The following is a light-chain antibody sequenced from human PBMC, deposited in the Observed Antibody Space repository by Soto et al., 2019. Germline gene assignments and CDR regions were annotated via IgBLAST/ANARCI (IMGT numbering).Light chain of an antibody. J-gene: IGKJ1*01. Sequence: DIQMTQSPSTLSGSVGDRVTITCRASQTISSWLAWYQQKPGKAPKLLIYKASTLKSGVPSRFSGSGSGTEFTLTISSPQPDDFATYYCQHYNSYSEAFGQGTRGDIK. V-gene: IGKV1-5*03. CDR2: KAS. CDR3: QHYNSYSEA. CDR1: QTISSW.